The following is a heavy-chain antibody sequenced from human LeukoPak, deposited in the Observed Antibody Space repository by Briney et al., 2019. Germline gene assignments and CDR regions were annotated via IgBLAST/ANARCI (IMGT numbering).Heavy chain of an antibody. CDR3: ARRRGYSGYGSFDY. D-gene: IGHD5-12*01. J-gene: IGHJ4*02. CDR1: GGSFSGYY. CDR2: INHSGST. Sequence: SETLPLTCAVYGGSFSGYYWSWIRQPPGKGLEWIGEINHSGSTNYNPSLKSRVTISVDTSKNQSSLKLSSVTAADTAVYYCARRRGYSGYGSFDYWGQGTLVTVSS. V-gene: IGHV4-34*01.